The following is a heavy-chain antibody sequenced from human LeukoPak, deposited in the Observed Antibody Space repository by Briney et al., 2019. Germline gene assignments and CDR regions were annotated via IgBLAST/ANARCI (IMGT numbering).Heavy chain of an antibody. CDR2: IRYDGSNK. CDR1: GFTFSSYG. V-gene: IGHV3-30*02. CDR3: AKDSARITMVRGVMGWFDP. D-gene: IGHD3-10*01. Sequence: QSGGSLRLSCAASGFTFSSYGMHWVRQAPGKGLEWVAFIRYDGSNKYYADSVKGRFTISRDNSKNTLYLQMNSLRAEDTAVYYCAKDSARITMVRGVMGWFDPWGQGTLVTVSS. J-gene: IGHJ5*02.